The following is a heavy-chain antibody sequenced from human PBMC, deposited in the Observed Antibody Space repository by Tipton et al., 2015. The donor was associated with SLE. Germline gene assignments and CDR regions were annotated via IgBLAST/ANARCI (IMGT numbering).Heavy chain of an antibody. CDR2: IYHSGNT. CDR3: ARDGGLEYSSSTYFDY. CDR1: GGSISSGYY. V-gene: IGHV4-38-2*02. Sequence: TLSLTCTVSGGSISSGYYWGWIRQPPGKGLEWIGYIYHSGNTYYNPSLKSRVTISVDTSKNQFSLKLSSVTAADTAVYYCARDGGLEYSSSTYFDYWGQGTLVTVSS. J-gene: IGHJ4*02. D-gene: IGHD6-6*01.